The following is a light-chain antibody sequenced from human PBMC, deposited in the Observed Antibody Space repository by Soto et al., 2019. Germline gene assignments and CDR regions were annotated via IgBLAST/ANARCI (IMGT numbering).Light chain of an antibody. Sequence: EIVLTQSPATLSLSPGERATLSCRASQSVSSYLAWYQQKPGQAPRLLIYDASNRATGIPARFSGSGSGTDFTLTISSLETEDFAVYYCQQYGSSGTFGQGTKVEIK. V-gene: IGKV3-11*01. CDR1: QSVSSY. J-gene: IGKJ1*01. CDR3: QQYGSSGT. CDR2: DAS.